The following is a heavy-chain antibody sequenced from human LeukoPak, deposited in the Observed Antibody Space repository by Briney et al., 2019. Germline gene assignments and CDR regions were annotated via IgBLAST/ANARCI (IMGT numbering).Heavy chain of an antibody. CDR2: ISGSGGST. Sequence: GGSLRLSCAASGFTFSSYWMSWVRQAPGKGLEWVSAISGSGGSTYYADSVKGRFTISRDNSKNTLYLQMNSLRAEDTAVYYCAKEAGYSYGPTPGDAFDIWGQGTMVTVSS. CDR3: AKEAGYSYGPTPGDAFDI. V-gene: IGHV3-23*01. CDR1: GFTFSSYW. J-gene: IGHJ3*02. D-gene: IGHD5-18*01.